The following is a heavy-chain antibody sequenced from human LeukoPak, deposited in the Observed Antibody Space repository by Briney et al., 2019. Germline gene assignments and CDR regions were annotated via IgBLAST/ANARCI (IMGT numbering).Heavy chain of an antibody. Sequence: PSETLSLTCAVSGGSISSNNWWSWVRQPPGKGLEWIGEIYHSGSTDYNPSLESRVTMSVDKSKNQFSLKLTSVTAADTAVYYCVRGFYGSGSYSSPGFHAFDVWGQGTMVTVSS. J-gene: IGHJ3*01. CDR2: IYHSGST. CDR1: GGSISSNNW. V-gene: IGHV4-4*02. D-gene: IGHD3-10*01. CDR3: VRGFYGSGSYSSPGFHAFDV.